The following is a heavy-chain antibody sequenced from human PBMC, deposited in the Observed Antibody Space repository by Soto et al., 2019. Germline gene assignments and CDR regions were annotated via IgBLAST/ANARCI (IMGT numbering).Heavy chain of an antibody. D-gene: IGHD1-1*01. CDR2: MSHSGGT. CDR1: GGFVSSGSYY. Sequence: QVQLQQWGAGLLKPSETLSLTCAVYGGFVSSGSYYWSWIRQPPGKGLKWIGEMSHSGGTHFNPSLKSQGTISVDTSKNQFSLKMSSVTAADTALYYCARVERGTATTVVDAFDIWGPGTMVTVSS. V-gene: IGHV4-34*01. J-gene: IGHJ3*02. CDR3: ARVERGTATTVVDAFDI.